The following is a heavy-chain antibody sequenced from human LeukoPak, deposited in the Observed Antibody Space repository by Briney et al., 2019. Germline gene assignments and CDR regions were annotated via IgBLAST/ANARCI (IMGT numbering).Heavy chain of an antibody. V-gene: IGHV3-9*03. D-gene: IGHD4-23*01. Sequence: PGRSLRLSCAASGFTFDDYAMHWVRQAPGKGLEWVSGISWNSGSIGYADSVKGRFTISRDNAKNSLYLQMNSLRAEDMALYYCAKGSVTVVTSTAIDHWGQGTLVTVSS. CDR2: ISWNSGSI. J-gene: IGHJ4*02. CDR3: AKGSVTVVTSTAIDH. CDR1: GFTFDDYA.